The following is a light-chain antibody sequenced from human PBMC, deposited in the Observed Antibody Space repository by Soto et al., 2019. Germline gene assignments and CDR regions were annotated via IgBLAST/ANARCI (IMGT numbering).Light chain of an antibody. J-gene: IGKJ5*01. CDR1: QSVGSN. Sequence: EIVMTQSPGTLSALPCDRATLPCRASQSVGSNIASYQQRPGQAPRLLIYAASTRVSGVPDRFSGSGSGTDFTLEISRVETDDVGIYYCMQSTQLPPNFGQGTRLEIK. V-gene: IGKV3-15*01. CDR3: MQSTQLPPN. CDR2: AAS.